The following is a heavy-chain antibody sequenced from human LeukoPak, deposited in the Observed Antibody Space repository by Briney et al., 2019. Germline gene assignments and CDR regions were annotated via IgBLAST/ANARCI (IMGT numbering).Heavy chain of an antibody. J-gene: IGHJ4*02. CDR1: GFTFSGSA. CDR3: ANKVYCSTTSCYHAGY. V-gene: IGHV4-34*08. CDR2: IYHSGTT. Sequence: KSGGSLRLSCAASGFTFSGSAIHWVRQAPGKGLEWIGEIYHSGTTNYNPSLKSRVTISFDTSKNQFSLNLRSVTAADTAVYYCANKVYCSTTSCYHAGYWGQGTLVTVSS. D-gene: IGHD2-2*01.